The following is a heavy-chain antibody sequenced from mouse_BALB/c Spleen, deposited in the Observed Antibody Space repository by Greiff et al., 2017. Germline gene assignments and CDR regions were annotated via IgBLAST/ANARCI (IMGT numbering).Heavy chain of an antibody. CDR3: ANRSDSSGFDY. J-gene: IGHJ2*01. CDR2: ISSGGSYT. Sequence: EVMLVESGGGLVKPGGSRKLSCAASGFTFSSYAMSWVRQSPEKRLEWVADISSGGSYTYYPDTVTGRFTISSDNAKNTLYLEMSSLRSEDTAMYYCANRSDSSGFDYWGQGTTLTVSS. D-gene: IGHD3-2*01. CDR1: GFTFSSYA. V-gene: IGHV5-9-4*01.